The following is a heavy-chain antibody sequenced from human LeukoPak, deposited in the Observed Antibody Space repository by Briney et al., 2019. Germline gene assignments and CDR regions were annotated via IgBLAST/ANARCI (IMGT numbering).Heavy chain of an antibody. D-gene: IGHD3-9*01. CDR1: GYTFTSYA. J-gene: IGHJ4*02. Sequence: ASVKVSCKASGYTFTSYAMNWVRQAPGQGLEWMGWINTNTGNPTYAQGFTGRFVFSLDTSVSTAYLQISSLKAEDTAVYYCARDSGVGDFDWFLFDYWGQGTLVTVSS. V-gene: IGHV7-4-1*02. CDR3: ARDSGVGDFDWFLFDY. CDR2: INTNTGNP.